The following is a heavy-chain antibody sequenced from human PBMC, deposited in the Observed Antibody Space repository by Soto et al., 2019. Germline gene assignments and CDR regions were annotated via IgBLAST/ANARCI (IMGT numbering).Heavy chain of an antibody. CDR3: ARHREYELQSRNYYYYCGMDG. CDR1: GGTFSSYA. D-gene: IGHD2-2*01. J-gene: IGHJ6*01. V-gene: IGHV1-69*01. CDR2: IIPIFGTA. Sequence: QVQLVQSGAEVKKPGSSVKVSCKASGGTFSSYAIRWVRQAPGQGLEWLGGIIPIFGTANSAQKFQGRVTMTADESTSTAYRGLISLSSEDTEVYYCARHREYELQSRNYYYYCGMDGGGQGTTVTVSS.